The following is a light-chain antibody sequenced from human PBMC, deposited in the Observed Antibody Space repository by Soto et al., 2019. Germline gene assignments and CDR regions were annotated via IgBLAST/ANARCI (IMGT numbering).Light chain of an antibody. CDR2: GAS. Sequence: TPSPATLSLSTGELATLSCRASENVRTFVDWYQQKPGQAPRLLIYGASNRATGIPARFSGSGSGTEFTLTISSLQSEDFAVYYCQQYDNLWTFGHGTKVDVK. V-gene: IGKV3-15*01. CDR1: ENVRTF. CDR3: QQYDNLWT. J-gene: IGKJ1*01.